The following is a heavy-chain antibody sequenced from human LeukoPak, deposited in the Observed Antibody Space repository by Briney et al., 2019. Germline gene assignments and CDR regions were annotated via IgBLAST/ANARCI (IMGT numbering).Heavy chain of an antibody. V-gene: IGHV1-69*01. CDR1: GGTFSSYA. Sequence: ASVKVSCKASGGTFSSYAISWVRQAPGQGLEWMGGIIPIFGTANYAQKFQGRVTITADESTSTAYMELSSLRPEDTAVYYCARDQAGTRGFDYWGQGTLVTVSS. CDR2: IIPIFGTA. D-gene: IGHD6-19*01. CDR3: ARDQAGTRGFDY. J-gene: IGHJ4*02.